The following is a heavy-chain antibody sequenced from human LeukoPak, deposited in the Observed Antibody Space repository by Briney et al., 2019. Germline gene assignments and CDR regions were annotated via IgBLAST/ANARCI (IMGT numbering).Heavy chain of an antibody. D-gene: IGHD1-1*01. J-gene: IGHJ5*02. CDR1: GSTFSTYW. CDR3: ARDGHGNWNDGGWFDP. V-gene: IGHV3-74*01. CDR2: INGDGSST. Sequence: GGSLRLSCAASGSTFSTYWMHWVRQAPGKGLVWVSRINGDGSSTSYADSVKGRFTISRDNAKNTLYLQMNSLRAEDTAVYYCARDGHGNWNDGGWFDPWGQGTLVTVSS.